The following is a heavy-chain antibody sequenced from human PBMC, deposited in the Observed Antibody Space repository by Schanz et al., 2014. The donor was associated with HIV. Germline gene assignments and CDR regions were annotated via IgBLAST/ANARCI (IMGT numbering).Heavy chain of an antibody. J-gene: IGHJ4*02. D-gene: IGHD1-26*01. CDR2: MNPNSGNT. V-gene: IGHV1-8*01. CDR3: ASLVGATGLELDY. CDR1: GYTFTNYD. Sequence: QVQLVQSGAEVKKPGASVRVSCTASGYTFTNYDINWVRQATGQGLEWMGWMNPNSGNTGYAQKFQGRVTMTRDTSTRTVYMQLTDLTSADTAVYYCASLVGATGLELDYWGQGTLVTVSS.